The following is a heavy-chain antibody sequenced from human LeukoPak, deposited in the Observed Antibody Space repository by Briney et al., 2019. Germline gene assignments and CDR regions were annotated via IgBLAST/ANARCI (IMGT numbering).Heavy chain of an antibody. CDR1: GFTFSSYE. D-gene: IGHD3-3*01. J-gene: IGHJ4*02. CDR3: AKTYRYYDFWSGYYSTYYFDY. CDR2: ISSSGSTI. Sequence: PGGSLRLSCAASGFTFSSYEMHWVRQAPGKGLEWVSYISSSGSTIYYADSVKGRFTISRDNSKNTLYLQMNSLRAEDTAVYYCAKTYRYYDFWSGYYSTYYFDYWGQGTLVTVSS. V-gene: IGHV3-48*03.